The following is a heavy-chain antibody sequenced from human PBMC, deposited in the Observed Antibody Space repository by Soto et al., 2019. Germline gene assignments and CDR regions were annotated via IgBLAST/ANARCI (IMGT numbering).Heavy chain of an antibody. J-gene: IGHJ5*02. CDR2: ISPSSDTK. CDR3: SRELRDSHIHFDH. D-gene: IGHD2-21*02. V-gene: IGHV3-48*01. Sequence: DVQLVETGGVLVQPGGSLRLSCGASGFTFNSIIINWVRQAPGKGLEWVSYISPSSDTKYYADSVKGRFTISRDSAKKTVYLQMNSLRADDTAVYFCSRELRDSHIHFDHWGQGTRVTVSS. CDR1: GFTFNSII.